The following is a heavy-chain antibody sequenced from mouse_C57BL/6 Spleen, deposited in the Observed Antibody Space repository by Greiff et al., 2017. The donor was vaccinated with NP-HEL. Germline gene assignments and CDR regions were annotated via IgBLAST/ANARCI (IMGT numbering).Heavy chain of an antibody. CDR3: ARELRQVGWYYAMDY. Sequence: EVQLQQSGPVLVKPGASVKMSCKASGYTFTDYYMNWVKQSHGKSLEWIGVINPYNGGTSYNQKFKGKATLTVDKSSSTAYMELNSLTSEDSAVYYCARELRQVGWYYAMDYWGQGTSVTVSS. J-gene: IGHJ4*01. D-gene: IGHD3-2*02. V-gene: IGHV1-19*01. CDR1: GYTFTDYY. CDR2: INPYNGGT.